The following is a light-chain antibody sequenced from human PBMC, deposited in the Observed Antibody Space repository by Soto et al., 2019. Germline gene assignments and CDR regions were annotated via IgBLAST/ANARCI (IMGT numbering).Light chain of an antibody. Sequence: QSVLTQPASVSGSPGQSITISCTGSSSDVGGYKYVSWYQQRPGQAPKLMIYDVSNRPSGVSNRFSGSKSGNTASLTISGLQAEDEADYYCSSYTSSSFYVFGTGTKVTVL. CDR1: SSDVGGYKY. V-gene: IGLV2-14*03. J-gene: IGLJ1*01. CDR2: DVS. CDR3: SSYTSSSFYV.